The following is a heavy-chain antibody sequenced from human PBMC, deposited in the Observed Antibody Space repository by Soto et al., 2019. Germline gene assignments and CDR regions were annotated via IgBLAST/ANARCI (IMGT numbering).Heavy chain of an antibody. CDR2: IYYSGST. J-gene: IGHJ2*01. D-gene: IGHD1-1*01. CDR1: GGSISSGGYY. V-gene: IGHV4-31*03. CDR3: AREGVHRLLWYFDL. Sequence: QVQLQESGPGLVKPSQTLSLTCTVSGGSISSGGYYWSWIRQHPRKGLEWIGYIYYSGSTYYNPSLKSRVTISVDTSKNQFSLKLSSVTAADTAVYYCAREGVHRLLWYFDLWGRGTLVTVSS.